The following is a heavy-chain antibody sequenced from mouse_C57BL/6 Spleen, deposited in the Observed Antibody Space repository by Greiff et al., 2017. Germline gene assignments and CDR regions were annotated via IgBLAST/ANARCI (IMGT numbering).Heavy chain of an antibody. CDR3: TTDTTVGDYAMDD. CDR2: IDPENGDT. J-gene: IGHJ4*01. D-gene: IGHD1-1*01. V-gene: IGHV14-4*01. Sequence: VQLQQSGAELVRPGASVKLSCTASGFNIKDDYMHWVKQRPEQGLEWIGWIDPENGDTEYASKFQGKATITADTSSNTAYLQLSSLTSEDTAVYYCTTDTTVGDYAMDDWGKGTSVTVSS. CDR1: GFNIKDDY.